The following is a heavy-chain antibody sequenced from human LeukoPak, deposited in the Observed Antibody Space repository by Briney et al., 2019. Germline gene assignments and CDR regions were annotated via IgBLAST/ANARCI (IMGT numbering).Heavy chain of an antibody. Sequence: GRSLRLSCAASGFTFSSYAMHWVRQAPGKGLEWVAVISYDGSNKYYADSVKGRFTISRDNSKNTLYLQMNSLRAEDTAVYYCARDWATGGAMVNWGQGTLVTVSS. J-gene: IGHJ4*02. CDR3: ARDWATGGAMVN. CDR1: GFTFSSYA. D-gene: IGHD5-18*01. CDR2: ISYDGSNK. V-gene: IGHV3-30-3*01.